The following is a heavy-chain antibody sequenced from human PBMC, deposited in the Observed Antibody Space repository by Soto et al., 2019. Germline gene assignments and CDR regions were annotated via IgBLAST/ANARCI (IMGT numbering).Heavy chain of an antibody. CDR2: IFSNAEK. V-gene: IGHV2-26*01. CDR3: GPIRVNSADYYYYGMDV. CDR1: GFSLNSTRMG. Sequence: QVTLKESGPALVKPTETLTLTCTVSGFSLNSTRMGVSWIRQPPGKALEWLAHIFSNAEKSYSTSLMSRLTISKDASNSQVVLTMTTMDPVDTAASYWGPIRVNSADYYYYGMDVWGRGTTVTVSS. D-gene: IGHD5-18*01. J-gene: IGHJ6*02.